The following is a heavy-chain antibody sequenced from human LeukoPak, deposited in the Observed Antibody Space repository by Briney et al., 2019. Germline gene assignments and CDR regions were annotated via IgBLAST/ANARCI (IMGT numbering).Heavy chain of an antibody. CDR2: IRYDGSNK. D-gene: IGHD6-25*01. Sequence: SGGSLRLSCAASGFTFSSYGMHWVRQAPGKGLEWVAFIRYDGSNKYCADSVKGRFTISRDNSKNTLYLQMNSLRAEDTAVYYCAKAGGDYYYYYYTDVWGKGTTVTVSS. CDR3: AKAGGDYYYYYYTDV. V-gene: IGHV3-30*02. J-gene: IGHJ6*03. CDR1: GFTFSSYG.